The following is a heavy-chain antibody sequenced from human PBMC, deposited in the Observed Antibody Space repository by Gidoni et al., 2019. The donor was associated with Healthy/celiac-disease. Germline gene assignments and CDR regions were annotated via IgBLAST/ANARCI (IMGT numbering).Heavy chain of an antibody. CDR3: ARSPLRPDSGYGPADFDY. D-gene: IGHD5-12*01. J-gene: IGHJ4*02. Sequence: QVQLVQSGAEVKKPGSSVKVSCKASGGTFSSYAISWVRQAPGQGLEWMGGIIPIFGTANYAQKFQGRVTITADESTSTAYMELSSLRSEDTVVYYCARSPLRPDSGYGPADFDYWGQGTLVTVSS. CDR1: GGTFSSYA. CDR2: IIPIFGTA. V-gene: IGHV1-69*01.